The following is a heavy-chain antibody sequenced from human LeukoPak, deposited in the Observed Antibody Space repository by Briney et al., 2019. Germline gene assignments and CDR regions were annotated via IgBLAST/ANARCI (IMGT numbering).Heavy chain of an antibody. Sequence: GGSLGLSCAASGFTLSSHAMHWVRQAPGKGLEWLAVISYDGSNKYYADSVKGRFTVSTDNSGNTLYLQMSSLRAEDTAVYYCAKKSSGWYLVPSLDYWGQGTLVTVSS. CDR3: AKKSSGWYLVPSLDY. J-gene: IGHJ4*02. V-gene: IGHV3-30*18. D-gene: IGHD6-19*01. CDR2: ISYDGSNK. CDR1: GFTLSSHA.